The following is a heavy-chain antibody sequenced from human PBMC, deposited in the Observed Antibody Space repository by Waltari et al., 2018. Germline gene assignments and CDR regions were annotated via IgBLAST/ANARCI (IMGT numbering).Heavy chain of an antibody. Sequence: VHLVESGGGLVRPGRSLRLSCAASGFIFDDDGMDWVREAPGNGLDGVAGINWNSGTIHYEDSGKGRFTISRDNAENSLYLQMNSLTTEDTAVYYCTKDMDGATAMAPRLDYWGQGTLVTVSS. D-gene: IGHD5-18*01. CDR2: INWNSGTI. J-gene: IGHJ4*02. CDR3: TKDMDGATAMAPRLDY. V-gene: IGHV3-9*01. CDR1: GFIFDDDG.